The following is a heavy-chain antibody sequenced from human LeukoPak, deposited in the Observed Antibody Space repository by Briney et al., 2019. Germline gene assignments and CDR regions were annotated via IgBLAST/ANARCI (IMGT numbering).Heavy chain of an antibody. D-gene: IGHD1-14*01. Sequence: SVKVSCKASGGTFSSYAISWVRQAPGQGLEWMGRIIPIFGTANYAQKFQGRVTITTDQSTSTDYMELSSLRSEDTAVYYCARVVGGATGNNWFDPWGQGTLVTVSS. CDR1: GGTFSSYA. CDR2: IIPIFGTA. CDR3: ARVVGGATGNNWFDP. V-gene: IGHV1-69*05. J-gene: IGHJ5*02.